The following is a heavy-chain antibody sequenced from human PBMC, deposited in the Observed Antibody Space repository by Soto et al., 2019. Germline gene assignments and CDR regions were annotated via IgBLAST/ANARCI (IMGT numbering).Heavy chain of an antibody. CDR1: GGTFSSYA. D-gene: IGHD3-9*01. J-gene: IGHJ6*02. CDR3: ARRPDKSYSYYYGLDV. Sequence: GASVKVSCKASGGTFSSYAISWVRQAPGQGLEWMGGIIPIFGTANYAQKFQGRVTTTADESTSTAYMELSSLRSEDTAVYYCARRPDKSYSYYYGLDVWGQGTTTTVSS. V-gene: IGHV1-69*13. CDR2: IIPIFGTA.